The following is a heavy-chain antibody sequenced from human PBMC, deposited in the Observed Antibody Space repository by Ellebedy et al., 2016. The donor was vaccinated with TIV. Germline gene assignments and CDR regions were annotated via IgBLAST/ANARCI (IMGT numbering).Heavy chain of an antibody. D-gene: IGHD3-10*02. V-gene: IGHV3-23*01. CDR1: GFTFSSYA. J-gene: IGHJ6*02. Sequence: GGSLRLXCAASGFTFSSYAMSWVRQAPGKGLEWVSAISGSGGSTYYADSVEGRFTISRDNSKNTLYLQMNSLRAEDTAVYYCAKMVGGYYYYGMDVWGQGTTVTVSS. CDR2: ISGSGGST. CDR3: AKMVGGYYYYGMDV.